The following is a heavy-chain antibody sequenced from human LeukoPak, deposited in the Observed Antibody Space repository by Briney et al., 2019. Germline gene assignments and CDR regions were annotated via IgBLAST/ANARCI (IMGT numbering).Heavy chain of an antibody. CDR2: ISYDGSNK. V-gene: IGHV3-30*04. J-gene: IGHJ2*01. CDR3: AKGDSIYWYFDL. D-gene: IGHD3-3*02. Sequence: GGSLRLSCSASGFPFSSYAMHWVRQAPGKGLEWVAVISYDGSNKYYADFVKGRFTISRDNSKNTLYLQMNSLRAEDTAVYYCAKGDSIYWYFDLWGRGTLVTVSS. CDR1: GFPFSSYA.